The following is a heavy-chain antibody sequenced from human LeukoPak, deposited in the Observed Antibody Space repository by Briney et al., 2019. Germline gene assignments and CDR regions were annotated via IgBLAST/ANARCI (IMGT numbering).Heavy chain of an antibody. J-gene: IGHJ4*02. CDR2: ISGSGGST. CDR3: AKDSVAGTDY. V-gene: IGHV3-23*01. Sequence: GGSLRLSCAASGFTVSSNYMSWVRQAPGKGLEWVSAISGSGGSTYYADSVKGRFTISRDNSKNTLYLQMNSLRAEDTAVYYCAKDSVAGTDYWGQGTLVTVSS. D-gene: IGHD6-13*01. CDR1: GFTVSSNY.